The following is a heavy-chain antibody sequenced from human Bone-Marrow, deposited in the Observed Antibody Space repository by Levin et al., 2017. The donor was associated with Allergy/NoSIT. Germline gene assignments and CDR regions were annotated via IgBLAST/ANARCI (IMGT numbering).Heavy chain of an antibody. J-gene: IGHJ4*02. CDR3: ARLFCADHEYCWNDVIPRRPYLDY. Sequence: RSSETLSLTCTVSGGSISSSDFYWGWVRQPPGTGLEWIGTVYYSGSTYFNSSFESRATISVDTSKNQFSLTLSSVTAADTAVYYCARLFCADHEYCWNDVIPRRPYLDYWGRGTLVTVSS. V-gene: IGHV4-39*01. CDR1: GGSISSSDFY. CDR2: VYYSGST. D-gene: IGHD1-1*01.